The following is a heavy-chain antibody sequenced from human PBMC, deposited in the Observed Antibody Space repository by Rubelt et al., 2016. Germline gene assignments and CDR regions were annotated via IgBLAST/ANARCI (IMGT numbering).Heavy chain of an antibody. CDR2: INHSGFA. CDR1: GGSFSGFY. V-gene: IGHV4-34*01. J-gene: IGHJ4*02. CDR3: ARGGTNIASRPNFDW. Sequence: QVQLQQWGAGLLRPSETLSLTCAVYGGSFSGFYWGWIRQSPGKGLEWIGEINHSGFANYNPSLKSRVTMSVDTSKNQFSLKVNVVTAADTAVYYCARGGTNIASRPNFDWWGQGTLVTVSS. D-gene: IGHD2/OR15-2a*01.